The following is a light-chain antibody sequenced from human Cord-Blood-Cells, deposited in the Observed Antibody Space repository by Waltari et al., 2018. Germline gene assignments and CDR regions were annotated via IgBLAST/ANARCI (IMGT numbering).Light chain of an antibody. CDR1: SSDVGSYNL. J-gene: IGLJ3*02. V-gene: IGLV2-23*01. CDR2: EGS. CDR3: CSYAGSSNWV. Sequence: QSALTQPASVSGSPGQSITLSCTGTSSDVGSYNLVSWYQQHPGKAPKLMIYEGSKWPSGVSNRFSGSKSGNTASLTISGLQAEDEADYYCCSYAGSSNWVFGGGTKLTVL.